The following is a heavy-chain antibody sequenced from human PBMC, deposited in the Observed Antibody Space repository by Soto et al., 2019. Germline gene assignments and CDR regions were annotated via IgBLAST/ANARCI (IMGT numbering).Heavy chain of an antibody. CDR1: GGSISSYY. CDR2: IYYSGST. CDR3: ARVGYYYYMDV. J-gene: IGHJ6*03. V-gene: IGHV4-59*01. Sequence: SETLSLTCTVSGGSISSYYWSWIRQPPGKGLEWIGYIYYSGSTNYNPSLKSRVTISVDTSKNQFSLKLSSVTAADTAVYYCARVGYYYYMDVWGKGTTVTVSS.